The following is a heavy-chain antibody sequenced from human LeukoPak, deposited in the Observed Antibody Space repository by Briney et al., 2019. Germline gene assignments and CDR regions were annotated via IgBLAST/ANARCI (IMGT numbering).Heavy chain of an antibody. CDR1: GFTFSDHY. V-gene: IGHV3-72*01. CDR3: ARVGYYYDSNGYYGYYYYGLDV. D-gene: IGHD3-22*01. CDR2: SGNKANSYTT. J-gene: IGHJ6*02. Sequence: GGSLRLSCAASGFTFSDHYMDWVRQAPGKGLEWVGRSGNKANSYTTEYAASVKGRFTISRDDSKNSLYLQMNSLKPEDTAVYYCARVGYYYDSNGYYGYYYYGLDVWGQGTTVTVSS.